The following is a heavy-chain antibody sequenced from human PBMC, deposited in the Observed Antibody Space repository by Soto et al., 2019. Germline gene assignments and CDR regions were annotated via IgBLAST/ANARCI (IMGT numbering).Heavy chain of an antibody. J-gene: IGHJ4*02. D-gene: IGHD5-12*01. CDR2: ISGSGGST. Sequence: GGSLRLSCAASGFTVSSNYMSWVRQAPGKGLEWVSVISGSGGSTYYADSVKGRFTISRDNSKNTLYLQMNSLRAEDTAVYYCAIYEHPLDYWGQGTLVTVSS. CDR3: AIYEHPLDY. CDR1: GFTVSSNY. V-gene: IGHV3-23*01.